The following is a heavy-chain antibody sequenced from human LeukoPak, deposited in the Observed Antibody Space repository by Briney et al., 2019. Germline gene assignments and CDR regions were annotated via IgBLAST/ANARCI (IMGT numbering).Heavy chain of an antibody. CDR2: ITFSSSII. J-gene: IGHJ4*02. CDR3: ARGLPAHSSGWYRVGGFI. Sequence: GGSLRLSCAASGFTFSSYSMNWVRQAPGKGLEWVSYITFSSSIIYYADSVKGRFTISRDNAKNSLYLQMNSLRAEDTAVYYCARGLPAHSSGWYRVGGFIWGQGTLVTVSS. CDR1: GFTFSSYS. D-gene: IGHD6-19*01. V-gene: IGHV3-48*01.